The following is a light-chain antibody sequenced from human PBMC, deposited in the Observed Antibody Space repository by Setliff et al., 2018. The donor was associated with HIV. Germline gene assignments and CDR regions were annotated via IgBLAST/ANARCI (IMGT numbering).Light chain of an antibody. V-gene: IGLV1-47*01. CDR1: SSNIGNNY. CDR2: RNN. J-gene: IGLJ2*01. Sequence: QPVLTQPPSASATPGQTVTMSCSGSSSNIGNNYVYWYQQLPGMAPKLLIYRNNQRPSDVPERFSGSKSGTSASLAISGLRSEDEADYYCAAWDDLSSPDVQFGGGTKVTVL. CDR3: AAWDDLSSPDVQ.